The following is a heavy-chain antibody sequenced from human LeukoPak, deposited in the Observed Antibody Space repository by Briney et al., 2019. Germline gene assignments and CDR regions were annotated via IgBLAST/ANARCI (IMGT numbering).Heavy chain of an antibody. CDR1: GFTFSSYG. D-gene: IGHD3-10*01. J-gene: IGHJ6*03. CDR2: ISGSGGST. CDR3: AKIYGSGNWYYYYYMDV. Sequence: PGGSLRLSCAASGFTFSSYGMSWVRQAPGKGLEWVSAISGSGGSTYYADSVKGRFTISRDNSKNTLYLQMNSLRAEDTAVYYCAKIYGSGNWYYYYYMDVWGKGTTVTISS. V-gene: IGHV3-23*01.